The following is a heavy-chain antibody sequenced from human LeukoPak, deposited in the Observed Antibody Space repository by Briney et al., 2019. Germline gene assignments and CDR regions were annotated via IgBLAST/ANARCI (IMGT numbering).Heavy chain of an antibody. CDR1: GYTFTGYY. CDR3: AREPKITMILQWYYFDY. V-gene: IGHV1-2*02. CDR2: INPNSGGT. Sequence: ASVKVSCKASGYTFTGYYMRWVRQAPGQGLEWMGWINPNSGGTNYAQKFQGRVTMTRDTSISTAYMELSRLRSDDTAVYYCAREPKITMILQWYYFDYWGQGTLVTVSS. J-gene: IGHJ4*02. D-gene: IGHD3-22*01.